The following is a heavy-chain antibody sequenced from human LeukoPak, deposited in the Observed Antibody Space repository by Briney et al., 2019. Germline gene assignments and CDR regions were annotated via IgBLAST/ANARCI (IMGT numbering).Heavy chain of an antibody. CDR3: ARETSGGSYYDL. J-gene: IGHJ2*01. CDR2: IRFDGSNR. V-gene: IGHV3-30*02. D-gene: IGHD1-26*01. Sequence: GGSLRLSCAASGFTLTNYGMHWVRHAPGTGLEWVSFIRFDGSNRYYADSVKGRLTISRDTSKSTLYLQMDRLRSNDTTVYFCARETSGGSYYDLWGRGTLVTVSS. CDR1: GFTLTNYG.